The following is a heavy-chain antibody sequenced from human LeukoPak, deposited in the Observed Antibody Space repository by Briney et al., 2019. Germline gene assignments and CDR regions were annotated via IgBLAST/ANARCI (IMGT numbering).Heavy chain of an antibody. Sequence: AGGSLRLSCAASGFTFSSFVMHWVRQATGKGLEWVSGIGTAGEIYYPGSVKGRFTISRENAKNSLYLQMNSLRAGDTAVYYCARGSRFGVVERDAFDIWGQGTMVTVSS. J-gene: IGHJ3*02. CDR3: ARGSRFGVVERDAFDI. CDR2: IGTAGEI. D-gene: IGHD3-3*01. V-gene: IGHV3-13*01. CDR1: GFTFSSFV.